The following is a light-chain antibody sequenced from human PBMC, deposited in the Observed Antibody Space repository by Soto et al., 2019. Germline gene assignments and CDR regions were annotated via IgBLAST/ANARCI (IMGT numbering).Light chain of an antibody. Sequence: DIQLTQSPSFLSASVGGRVTITSRASQGISSNLAWYQQKPGKAPNLLISAASTLQSGVPSRFSGSGSGTESTLTISSLQPEDFATYYCQQLNSYPRTFGQGTKV. J-gene: IGKJ1*01. CDR2: AAS. V-gene: IGKV1-9*01. CDR1: QGISSN. CDR3: QQLNSYPRT.